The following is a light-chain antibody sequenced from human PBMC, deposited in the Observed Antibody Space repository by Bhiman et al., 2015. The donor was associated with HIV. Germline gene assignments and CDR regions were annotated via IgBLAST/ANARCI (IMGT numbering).Light chain of an antibody. V-gene: IGLV2-8*01. CDR2: EVS. CDR3: GSYTKSKTFI. Sequence: QSALTQPPSASGSPGQSVTISCTGTSSDVGGYNYVSWYQQHPGKAPKLMIYEVSKRPSGVPDRFSGSKSGNTASLTISGLQAEDEADYYCGSYTKSKTFIFGGGTKLTVL. J-gene: IGLJ2*01. CDR1: SSDVGGYNY.